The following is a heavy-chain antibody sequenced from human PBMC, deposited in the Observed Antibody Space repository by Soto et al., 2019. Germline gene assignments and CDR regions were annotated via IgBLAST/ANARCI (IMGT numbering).Heavy chain of an antibody. Sequence: QLQLQESGSGLVKSSQTLSLTCAVSGGSISSGGYSWSWIRQPPGKGLEWIGYIHHSGNPYYNASLKSRVTISVDRSKTQLSLKLSSVTAADTAVYYCARGTGSSSSYFYYYYGMDVWGQGTTVAVSS. CDR2: IHHSGNP. CDR3: ARGTGSSSSYFYYYYGMDV. J-gene: IGHJ6*02. CDR1: GGSISSGGYS. V-gene: IGHV4-30-2*01. D-gene: IGHD6-6*01.